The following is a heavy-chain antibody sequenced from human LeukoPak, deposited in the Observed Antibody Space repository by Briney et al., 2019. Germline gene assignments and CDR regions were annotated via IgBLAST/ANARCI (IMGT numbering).Heavy chain of an antibody. V-gene: IGHV4-59*01. CDR3: ARDMSYYDSSGYYDY. J-gene: IGHJ4*02. CDR1: GGSISSYY. CDR2: IYYSGST. Sequence: PSETLSLTCTVSGGSISSYYWSWIRQPPGKGLEWIGYIYYSGSTNYNPSLKSRVTISVDTSKNQFSLKLSSVTAADTAVYYCARDMSYYDSSGYYDYWGQGTLVTVSS. D-gene: IGHD3-22*01.